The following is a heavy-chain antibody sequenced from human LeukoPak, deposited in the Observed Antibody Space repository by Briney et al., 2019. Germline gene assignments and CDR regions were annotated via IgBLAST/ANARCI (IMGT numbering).Heavy chain of an antibody. Sequence: GGSLRLSCAASGFTFSSYAMSWVRQAPGKGLEWVSAISGSGGSTYYADSVKGRFTISRDNSKNTLYLQMNSLRAEDTAVYYCAKMVSKLLWFGESCYYYGMDVWGQGTTVTVSS. CDR1: GFTFSSYA. D-gene: IGHD3-10*01. CDR3: AKMVSKLLWFGESCYYYGMDV. V-gene: IGHV3-23*01. J-gene: IGHJ6*02. CDR2: ISGSGGST.